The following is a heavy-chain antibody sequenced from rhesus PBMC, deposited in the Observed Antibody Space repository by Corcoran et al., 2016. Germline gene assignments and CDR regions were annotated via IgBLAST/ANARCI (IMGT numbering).Heavy chain of an antibody. V-gene: IGHV4-169*02. CDR3: ASWVGANPGFDY. CDR2: IYGSGSST. Sequence: QLQLQESGPGLVKPSETLSVTCAVSGGSISSSYWSWIRQAPGKGLEWIGYIYGSGSSTNYNPTCRSRVTLSVDTSKNQLSLKLSSVTAADTAVYYCASWVGANPGFDYWGQGVLVTVSS. D-gene: IGHD1-44*02. J-gene: IGHJ4*01. CDR1: GGSISSSY.